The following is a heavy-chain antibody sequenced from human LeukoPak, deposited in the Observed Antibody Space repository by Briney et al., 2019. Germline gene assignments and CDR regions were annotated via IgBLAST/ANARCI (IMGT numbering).Heavy chain of an antibody. Sequence: ASVKVSCKASGGTFSSYAINWVRQAPGQGLEWMGIINPSGGSTSYAQKFQGRVTMTRDMSTSTVYMELSSLRSEDTAVYYCARRGVYGDYVGAFDIWGQGTMVTVSS. CDR1: GGTFSSYA. CDR2: INPSGGST. CDR3: ARRGVYGDYVGAFDI. V-gene: IGHV1-46*01. D-gene: IGHD4-17*01. J-gene: IGHJ3*02.